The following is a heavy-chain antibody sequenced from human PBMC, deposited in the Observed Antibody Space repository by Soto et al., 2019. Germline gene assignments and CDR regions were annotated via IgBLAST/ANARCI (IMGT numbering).Heavy chain of an antibody. CDR2: TYYRSKWFN. J-gene: IGHJ5*01. CDR3: ARIIVNSWLDS. D-gene: IGHD1-26*01. CDR1: GDSVSTNSAT. Sequence: QVQLQQSGPGLVKPSQTLSLTCAISGDSVSTNSATWDWIRQSPSRGLEWLGRTYYRSKWFNDYAVSLKGRISITPDTSNIQFSPQLHSVTPDDTAVYYCARIIVNSWLDSWGQGTLVTVSS. V-gene: IGHV6-1*01.